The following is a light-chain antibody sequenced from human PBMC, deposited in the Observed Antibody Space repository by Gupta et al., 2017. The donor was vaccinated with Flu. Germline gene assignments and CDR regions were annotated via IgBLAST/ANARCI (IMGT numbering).Light chain of an antibody. CDR3: SSLASSSTLFV. V-gene: IGLV2-14*03. CDR2: EVS. Sequence: QSALPQPPYASGSPGHPITISCTGTSSDVGGYNFVSWYQQHPGIAPKLMIYEVSNRPSGVSNRFSGPKSGNTASLTISGLQAEDESDYYCSSLASSSTLFVFGTGTKVTVL. CDR1: SSDVGGYNF. J-gene: IGLJ1*01.